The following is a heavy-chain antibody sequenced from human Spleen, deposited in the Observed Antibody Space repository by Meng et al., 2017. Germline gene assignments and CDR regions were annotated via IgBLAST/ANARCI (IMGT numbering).Heavy chain of an antibody. CDR3: AKYSYGLGDYLDY. CDR1: GFTFNTYA. V-gene: IGHV3-23*01. J-gene: IGHJ4*02. D-gene: IGHD3-10*01. CDR2: LSGGGFTT. Sequence: GSLKISCAASGFTFNTYAMSWVRHAPGKGLEWVSALSGGGFTTYYADSVKGRFAISRHNSKNTLYLQMNSLRAEDTALYYCAKYSYGLGDYLDYWGQGALVTVSS.